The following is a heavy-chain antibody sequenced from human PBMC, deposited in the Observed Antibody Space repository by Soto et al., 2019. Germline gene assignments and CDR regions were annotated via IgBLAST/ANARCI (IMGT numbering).Heavy chain of an antibody. CDR3: AKDRIDGWDPPYNWFDP. CDR2: ISGSGGST. V-gene: IGHV3-23*01. D-gene: IGHD6-19*01. CDR1: GFTFSSYA. J-gene: IGHJ5*02. Sequence: GGSLRLSCAASGFTFSSYAMSWVRQAPGKGLEWVSAISGSGGSTYYADSVKGRFTISRDNSKNTLYLQMNSLRAEDTAVYYCAKDRIDGWDPPYNWFDPWGQGTLVTVFS.